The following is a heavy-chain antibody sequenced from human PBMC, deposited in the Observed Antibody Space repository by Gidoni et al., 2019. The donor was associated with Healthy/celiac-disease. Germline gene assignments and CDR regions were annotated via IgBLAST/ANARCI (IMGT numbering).Heavy chain of an antibody. CDR2: IYYSGST. CDR3: ARGERWELRFDY. Sequence: QVQLQESGAGLVKPAETLSLTSTSACGSISSYYWSWIRQPPGNGLEWIGYIYYSGSTNYNPSLKSRVTRSVDTSKNQFSLKLSSVTAADTAVYYCARGERWELRFDYWGQGTLVTVSS. J-gene: IGHJ4*02. D-gene: IGHD1-26*01. CDR1: CGSISSYY. V-gene: IGHV4-59*01.